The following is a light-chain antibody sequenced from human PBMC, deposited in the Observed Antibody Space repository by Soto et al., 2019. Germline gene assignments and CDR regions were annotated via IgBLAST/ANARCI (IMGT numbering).Light chain of an antibody. J-gene: IGKJ1*01. CDR3: QQYDSFSVWT. Sequence: IQMTQSPSTLSASVGDRVTITCRASQGISGWLAWYQQKAGKAPRLLIFDASSLMSGVPSRFSGSRYGTEFTLTINRLQPDDSATYYCQQYDSFSVWTFGQGTKVDIK. CDR1: QGISGW. CDR2: DAS. V-gene: IGKV1-5*01.